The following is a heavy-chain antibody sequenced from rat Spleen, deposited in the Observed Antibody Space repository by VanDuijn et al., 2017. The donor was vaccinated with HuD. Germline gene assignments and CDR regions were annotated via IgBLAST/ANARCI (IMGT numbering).Heavy chain of an antibody. CDR1: GLSFSNYD. CDR3: ARHYGGYSEYVMDA. CDR2: ISTGGGNT. Sequence: EVQLVESDGGLVQPGRSMKLSCAASGLSFSNYDMAWVRQAPTKGLEWVASISTGGGNTYYRDSVKGRFTISRDNAKSTLYLQMDSLRSEDTATYYCARHYGGYSEYVMDAWGQGASVTVSS. V-gene: IGHV5-25*01. D-gene: IGHD1-11*01. J-gene: IGHJ4*01.